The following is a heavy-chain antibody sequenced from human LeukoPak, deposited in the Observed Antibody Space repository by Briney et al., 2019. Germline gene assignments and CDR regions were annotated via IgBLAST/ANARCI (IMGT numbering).Heavy chain of an antibody. V-gene: IGHV4-34*01. D-gene: IGHD2-21*01. CDR3: ARGDITTGGAPFDH. J-gene: IGHJ4*02. CDR1: GESFSGYY. CDR2: INHRGST. Sequence: SGTLSLTCAVYGESFSGYYWSWIRQPPGKGLEWIGEINHRGSTNYNPSLKSRVTISVDTSKDQFSLKLNSVTAADTAIYYCARGDITTGGAPFDHWGQGSLVTVSS.